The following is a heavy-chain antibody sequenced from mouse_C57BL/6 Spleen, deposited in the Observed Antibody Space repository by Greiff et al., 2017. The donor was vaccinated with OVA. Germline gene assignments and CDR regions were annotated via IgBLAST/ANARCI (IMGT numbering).Heavy chain of an antibody. V-gene: IGHV5-6*01. CDR1: GFTFSSYG. Sequence: EVQGVESGGDLVKPGGSLKLSCAASGFTFSSYGMSWVRQTPDKRLEWVATISSGGSYTYYPDSVKGRFTISRDNAKNTLYLQMSSLKSEDTAMYYCARRGTTVVAFAYWGQGTLVTVSA. D-gene: IGHD1-1*01. J-gene: IGHJ3*01. CDR3: ARRGTTVVAFAY. CDR2: ISSGGSYT.